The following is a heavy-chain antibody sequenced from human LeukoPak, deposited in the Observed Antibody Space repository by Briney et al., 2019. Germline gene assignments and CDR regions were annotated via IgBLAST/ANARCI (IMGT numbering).Heavy chain of an antibody. CDR1: GYTFTVYY. D-gene: IGHD3-22*01. Sequence: ASVKVSCKASGYTFTVYYMHWVRQAPGQGLEWMGWINPNSGGTTYAQKFQGRVTMTRDTSISTAYMELSRLRSADTAVYYCARGRIYYDSSGYDAFDIWGRGTMVTVSS. J-gene: IGHJ3*02. V-gene: IGHV1-2*02. CDR2: INPNSGGT. CDR3: ARGRIYYDSSGYDAFDI.